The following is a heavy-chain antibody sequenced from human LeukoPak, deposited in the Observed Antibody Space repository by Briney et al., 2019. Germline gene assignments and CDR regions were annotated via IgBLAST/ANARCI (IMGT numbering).Heavy chain of an antibody. J-gene: IGHJ5*02. CDR2: IYHSGST. V-gene: IGHV4-30-2*01. CDR1: GGSISSGSYS. D-gene: IGHD5-18*01. Sequence: PSETLSLTCAVSGGSISSGSYSWSWIRQPPGKGLEWIGYIYHSGSTSYNPSLKSRVTISIDRSKNQVSLKLNSVTAADTAVYYCARLPTGYPNWFDTWGQGILVTVSS. CDR3: ARLPTGYPNWFDT.